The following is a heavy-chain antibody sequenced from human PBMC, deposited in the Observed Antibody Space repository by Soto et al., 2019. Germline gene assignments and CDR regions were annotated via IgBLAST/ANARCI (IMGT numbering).Heavy chain of an antibody. Sequence: QVQLVQSGAEVKKPGSSVKVSCKASGGTFSSYAISWVRQAPGQGLEWMGGIIPISGTANYAQKFQGRVTITADESTSTAYMELSSLRSEDTGVYYCARSQGSSTSLEIYYYYYYGMDVWGQGPTVTVSS. D-gene: IGHD2-2*01. CDR1: GGTFSSYA. J-gene: IGHJ6*02. CDR3: ARSQGSSTSLEIYYYYYYGMDV. CDR2: IIPISGTA. V-gene: IGHV1-69*01.